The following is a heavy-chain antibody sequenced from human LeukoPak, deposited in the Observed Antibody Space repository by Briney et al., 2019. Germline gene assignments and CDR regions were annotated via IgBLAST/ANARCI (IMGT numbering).Heavy chain of an antibody. J-gene: IGHJ3*02. D-gene: IGHD3-9*01. CDR2: IYYSGST. V-gene: IGHV4-39*02. CDR3: AREGGYYDILTGYSPDAFDI. CDR1: GGSISSSSYY. Sequence: SETLSLTCTISGGSISSSSYYWGWIRQPPGKGLEWIGSIYYSGSTYYNPSLKSRVTISVDTSKNQFSLKLSSVTAADTAVYYCAREGGYYDILTGYSPDAFDIWGQGTMVTVSS.